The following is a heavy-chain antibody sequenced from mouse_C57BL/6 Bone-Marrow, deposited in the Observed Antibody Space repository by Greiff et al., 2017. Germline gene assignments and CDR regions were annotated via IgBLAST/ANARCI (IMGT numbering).Heavy chain of an antibody. CDR1: GFTFSDYY. V-gene: IGHV5-12*01. J-gene: IGHJ3*01. D-gene: IGHD1-1*01. CDR2: ISNGGGST. Sequence: DVQLVESGGGLVQPGGSLKLSCAASGFTFSDYYMYWVRQTPEKRLEWVAYISNGGGSTYYPDTVKGRFTISRDNAKNTLYLQMSRLKSEDTAMYYCARSAGSSYTWFAYWGQGTLVTVSA. CDR3: ARSAGSSYTWFAY.